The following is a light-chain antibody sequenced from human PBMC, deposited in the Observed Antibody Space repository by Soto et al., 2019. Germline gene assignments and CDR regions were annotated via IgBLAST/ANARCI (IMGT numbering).Light chain of an antibody. Sequence: QAVVTQPPSVSGAPGQRITISCTGSSSNIGAGYHIHWYQQLPGTAPKLLIYYNSNRPSGVPDRFSGSKSGTSASLAITGLQAEDEADYYCQSNDSSLTVIFGGGTKLTVL. CDR3: QSNDSSLTVI. CDR1: SSNIGAGYH. V-gene: IGLV1-40*01. J-gene: IGLJ2*01. CDR2: YNS.